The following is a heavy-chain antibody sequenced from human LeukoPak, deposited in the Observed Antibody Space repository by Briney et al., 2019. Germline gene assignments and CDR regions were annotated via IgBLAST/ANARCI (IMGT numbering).Heavy chain of an antibody. Sequence: PSETLSLTCTVSGGSISSYYWSWIRQPPGKGLEWIGYIYYSGSTNYNPSLRSRVTISVDTAKNQFSLKLSSVTAADTVVYYCARGSVAGTRGLSEFDYWGQGTLVTVSS. V-gene: IGHV4-59*01. J-gene: IGHJ4*02. CDR3: ARGSVAGTRGLSEFDY. D-gene: IGHD6-19*01. CDR2: IYYSGST. CDR1: GGSISSYY.